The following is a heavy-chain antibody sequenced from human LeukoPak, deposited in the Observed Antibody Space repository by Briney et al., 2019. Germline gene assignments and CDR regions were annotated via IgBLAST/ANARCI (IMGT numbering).Heavy chain of an antibody. J-gene: IGHJ4*02. Sequence: GGSLRLSCAASGFTFSSYSMNWVRQAPGKGLEWISFIDSSSRTIFYAESVKGRFTISRDNAKNSLFLQMNSLRAEDTAVYYCARRVPSQVITDYLDYWGQGTLVTVSS. D-gene: IGHD3-16*01. V-gene: IGHV3-48*04. CDR2: IDSSSRTI. CDR3: ARRVPSQVITDYLDY. CDR1: GFTFSSYS.